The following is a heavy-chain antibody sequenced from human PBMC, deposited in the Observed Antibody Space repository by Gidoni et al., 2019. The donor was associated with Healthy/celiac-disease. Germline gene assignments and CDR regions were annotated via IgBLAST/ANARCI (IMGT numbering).Heavy chain of an antibody. J-gene: IGHJ5*02. V-gene: IGHV1-2*02. CDR3: ARAKWLPRRWFDP. Sequence: QVQLVQSGAEVKKPGASVKVSCKASGYTFTGYYMHWVRQAPGQGLEWMGWINPISGGTNSAQKLQGRVTMTRDTSISTAYMELSRLRSDDTAVYYCARAKWLPRRWFDPWGQGTLVTVSS. D-gene: IGHD3-22*01. CDR1: GYTFTGYY. CDR2: INPISGGT.